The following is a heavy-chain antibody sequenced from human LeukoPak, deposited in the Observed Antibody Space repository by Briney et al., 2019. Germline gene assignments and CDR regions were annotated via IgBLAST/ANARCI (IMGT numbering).Heavy chain of an antibody. J-gene: IGHJ4*02. CDR1: GFTFSSYE. CDR2: ISSSGSTI. V-gene: IGHV3-48*03. D-gene: IGHD5-18*01. CDR3: AREFEDTAMVT. Sequence: PGGSLRLSCAASGFTFSSYEMNWVRQAPGKGLEWVSYISSSGSTIYYADSVKGRFTISRDNAKNSLYLQMSSLRAEDTAVYYCAREFEDTAMVTWGQGTLVTVSS.